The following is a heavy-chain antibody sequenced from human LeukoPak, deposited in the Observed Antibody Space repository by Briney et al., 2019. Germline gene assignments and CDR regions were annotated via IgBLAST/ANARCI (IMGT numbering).Heavy chain of an antibody. CDR3: AKKGSWDTDAFDI. V-gene: IGHV3-7*01. D-gene: IGHD5-18*01. Sequence: PGGSLRLSCAASGFTFSSYWMSWVRQAPGKGLEWVANIKQDGSEKYYVDSVKGRFTISRDNAKNSLYLQMNSLRAEDTAVYYCAKKGSWDTDAFDIWGQGTRVTVSP. J-gene: IGHJ3*02. CDR1: GFTFSSYW. CDR2: IKQDGSEK.